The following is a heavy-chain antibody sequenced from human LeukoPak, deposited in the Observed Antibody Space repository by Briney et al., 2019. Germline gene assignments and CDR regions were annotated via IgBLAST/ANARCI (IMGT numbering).Heavy chain of an antibody. Sequence: PSETLSLTCTVSGGSISSSNNYWCWIRQPPGKGLEWIGSIYYGGSTYYNPSLKSRVTISVDTSKNQFSLKLSSVTAADTAVYYXAXGXXXXXXSTSCYXGXXFXXWXQGXLVTVSS. CDR3: AXGXXXXXXSTSCYXGXXFXX. D-gene: IGHD2-2*01. J-gene: IGHJ5*02. CDR2: IYYGGST. V-gene: IGHV4-39*01. CDR1: GGSISSSNNY.